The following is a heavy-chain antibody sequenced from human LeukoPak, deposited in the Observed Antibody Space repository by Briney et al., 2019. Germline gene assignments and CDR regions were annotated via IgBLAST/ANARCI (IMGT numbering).Heavy chain of an antibody. V-gene: IGHV1-18*04. CDR1: GYTFTGYY. D-gene: IGHD1-26*01. CDR2: ISAYNGNT. CDR3: ARVASGILDY. Sequence: ASVKVSCKASGYTFTGYYMHWVRQAPGQGLEWMGWISAYNGNTNYAQKLQGRVTMTTDTSTSTAYMELRSLRSDDTAVYYCARVASGILDYWGQGTLVTVSS. J-gene: IGHJ4*02.